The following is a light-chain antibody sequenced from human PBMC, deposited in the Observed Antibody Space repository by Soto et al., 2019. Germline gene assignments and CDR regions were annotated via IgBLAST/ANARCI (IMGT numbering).Light chain of an antibody. CDR3: KQYGTSPMFT. V-gene: IGKV3-20*01. CDR2: GAS. J-gene: IGKJ2*01. CDR1: QSVSSSY. Sequence: EIVLTQSPGTLSLSPGERATLSCRASQSVSSSYLAWYQQKPGQAPRLLIHGASTRATAIPDRFSGSGSGTDLTLTISRLEPEESSVYYCKQYGTSPMFTFGQGTKLEIK.